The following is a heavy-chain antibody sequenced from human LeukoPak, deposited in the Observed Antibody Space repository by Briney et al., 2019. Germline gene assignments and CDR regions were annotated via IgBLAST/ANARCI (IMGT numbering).Heavy chain of an antibody. V-gene: IGHV4-34*01. J-gene: IGHJ4*02. D-gene: IGHD3-10*01. CDR2: INHSGST. CDR3: TAHSYYSGSGVHFDY. Sequence: SETLSLTCAVYGGSFSGYYWSWIRQPPGKGLEWIGEINHSGSTNYNPSLKSRVTISVDTSKNQFSLKLSSMTAADTAVYYCTAHSYYSGSGVHFDYWGQGTLVTVSS. CDR1: GGSFSGYY.